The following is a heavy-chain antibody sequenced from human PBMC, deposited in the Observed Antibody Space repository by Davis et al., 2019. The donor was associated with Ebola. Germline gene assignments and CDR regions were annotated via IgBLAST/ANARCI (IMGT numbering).Heavy chain of an antibody. CDR3: ARDGGRHWYFDL. D-gene: IGHD3-16*01. Sequence: MPSETLSLTCTVSGGSISSGDYYWSWIRQPPGKGLEWIGYIYYSGSTYYNPSLKSRVTISVDTSKNQFSLKVSSVTAADTAVYYCARDGGRHWYFDLWGRGTLVTVSS. J-gene: IGHJ2*01. CDR1: GGSISSGDYY. V-gene: IGHV4-30-4*01. CDR2: IYYSGST.